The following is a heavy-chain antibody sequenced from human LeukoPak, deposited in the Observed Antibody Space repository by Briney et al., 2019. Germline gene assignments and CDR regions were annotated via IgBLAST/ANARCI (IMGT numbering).Heavy chain of an antibody. Sequence: GGSLRLSCAASGFTFSSYSMNWVRQAPGKGLEWVSSISSSGSYTYYADSMKGRFTISRDNAKNSLYLQMNSLRAEDTAAYYCASAATAGPTYFDYWGQGTLVTVSS. CDR1: GFTFSSYS. CDR2: ISSSGSYT. V-gene: IGHV3-21*01. D-gene: IGHD6-13*01. CDR3: ASAATAGPTYFDY. J-gene: IGHJ4*02.